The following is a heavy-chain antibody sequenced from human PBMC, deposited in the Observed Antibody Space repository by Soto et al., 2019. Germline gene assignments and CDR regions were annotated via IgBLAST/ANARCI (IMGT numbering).Heavy chain of an antibody. V-gene: IGHV1-2*02. Sequence: GASVKVSCKASGYAFTGYYMHWVLQAPGQGLEWMGWINPNSGGTNYAQKFQGRVTMTRDTSISTAYMELSRLRSDDTAVYYCARIPRYSGSSISLQHWGQGTLVTVSS. J-gene: IGHJ1*01. CDR1: GYAFTGYY. D-gene: IGHD1-26*01. CDR2: INPNSGGT. CDR3: ARIPRYSGSSISLQH.